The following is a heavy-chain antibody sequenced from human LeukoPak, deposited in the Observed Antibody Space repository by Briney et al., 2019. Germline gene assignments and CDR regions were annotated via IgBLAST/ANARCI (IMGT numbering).Heavy chain of an antibody. CDR2: ISAYNGNT. CDR1: GYTFTIYG. Sequence: GASVKVSCKTSGYTFTIYGITWVRQAPGQGLEWMGWISAYNGNTNYAQKLQGRVTMTTDTSTSTAYMELRSLRSDDTAVYYCARDRQLRYSSGLRGAFDIWGQGTMVTVSS. V-gene: IGHV1-18*01. CDR3: ARDRQLRYSSGLRGAFDI. D-gene: IGHD6-19*01. J-gene: IGHJ3*02.